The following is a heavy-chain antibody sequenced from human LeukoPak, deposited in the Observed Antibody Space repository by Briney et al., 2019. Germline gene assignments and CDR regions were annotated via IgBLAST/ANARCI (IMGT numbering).Heavy chain of an antibody. CDR2: INPNSGGT. CDR1: GYTFTGYY. V-gene: IGHV1-2*02. D-gene: IGHD3-22*01. J-gene: IGHJ3*02. CDR3: AKGGYYDSSGYYRAFDI. Sequence: ASVKVSCKASGYTFTGYYMHWVRQAPGQGLEWMGWINPNSGGTNYAQKFQGRVTMTRDTSISTAYMELSSLRAEDTALYYCAKGGYYDSSGYYRAFDIWGQGTMVTVSS.